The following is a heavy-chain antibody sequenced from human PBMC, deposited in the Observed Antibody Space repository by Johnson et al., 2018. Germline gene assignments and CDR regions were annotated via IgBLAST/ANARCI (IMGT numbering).Heavy chain of an antibody. CDR3: ARDPNYGGSPGAFDI. Sequence: QVQLVESGGGVVQPGRSXRLSCAASGFTFSAYGIHWVRQAPGKGLEWGAVISYDGSNKYYADSVKGRFTISSDNSKNTLFLQMNSLRAEDTAVYYCARDPNYGGSPGAFDIWGQGTMVTVS. CDR1: GFTFSAYG. J-gene: IGHJ3*02. D-gene: IGHD4-23*01. V-gene: IGHV3-30*03. CDR2: ISYDGSNK.